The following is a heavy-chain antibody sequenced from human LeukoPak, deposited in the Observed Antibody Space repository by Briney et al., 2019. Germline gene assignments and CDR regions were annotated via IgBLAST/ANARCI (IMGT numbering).Heavy chain of an antibody. CDR1: GGSISSYY. CDR2: IYYSGST. V-gene: IGHV4-59*12. CDR3: ARGVRDPKGRWYFDL. J-gene: IGHJ2*01. D-gene: IGHD3-3*01. Sequence: SETLSLTCTVSGGSISSYYWSWIRQPPGKGLEWIGYIYYSGSTNYNPSLKSRVTISVDTSKNQFSLKLSSVTAADTAVYYCARGVRDPKGRWYFDLWGRGTLVTVSS.